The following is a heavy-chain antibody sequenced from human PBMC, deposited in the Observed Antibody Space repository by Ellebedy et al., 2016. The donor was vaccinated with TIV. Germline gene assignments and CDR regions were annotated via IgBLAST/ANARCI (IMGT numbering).Heavy chain of an antibody. CDR1: GFTFSIAG. CDR2: ISASGDRT. V-gene: IGHV3-23*01. Sequence: GGSLRLXXAASGFTFSIAGMTWVRQAPGKGLESVASISASGDRTYYADSVKGRFTISRENSKNTLYFQLNSLRAEDTAVYYCARVLTMADYFWYGMDVWGQGTKVTVSS. J-gene: IGHJ6*02. CDR3: ARVLTMADYFWYGMDV. D-gene: IGHD5-12*01.